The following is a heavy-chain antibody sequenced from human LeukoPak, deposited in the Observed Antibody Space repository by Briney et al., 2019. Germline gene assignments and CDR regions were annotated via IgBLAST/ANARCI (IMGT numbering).Heavy chain of an antibody. V-gene: IGHV3-23*01. CDR3: GKVGAQYSGCPEFDP. CDR2: ISGGGERT. CDR1: GIVFSRTA. Sequence: GGSVRLSCTASGIVFSRTAMNWARQSPGRWLEWLSAISGGGERTFYADSVRGRFTISRDNSKNMVYLQMNSLRVDDTAIYYSGKVGAQYSGCPEFDPRGQGDLVTVPS. J-gene: IGHJ5*02. D-gene: IGHD1-26*01.